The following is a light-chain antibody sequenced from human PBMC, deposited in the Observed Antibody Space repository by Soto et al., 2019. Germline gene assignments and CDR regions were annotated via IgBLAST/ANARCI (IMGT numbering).Light chain of an antibody. CDR2: AAS. V-gene: IGKV1-39*01. Sequence: DIQMTQSPSSLSASVGDRVTITCRASQSITSYLNWYQQKPGKAPKLLIYAASSLQSGVPSRFSVSGSGTDFTLTISSMQPEDFATYYCQQSYSTLGLTFGGGTKVEIK. J-gene: IGKJ4*01. CDR3: QQSYSTLGLT. CDR1: QSITSY.